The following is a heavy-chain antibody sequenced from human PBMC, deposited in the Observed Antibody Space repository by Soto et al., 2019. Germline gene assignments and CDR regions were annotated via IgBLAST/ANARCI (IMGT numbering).Heavy chain of an antibody. D-gene: IGHD3-3*01. CDR2: IIPIFGTA. CDR3: ASQGAGRRDDFWSGHRSGYYGMDV. V-gene: IGHV1-69*13. CDR1: GGTFSSYA. Sequence: SVKVSCKASGGTFSSYAISWVRQAPGQGLEWMGGIIPIFGTANYAQKFQGRVTITADESTSTAYMELSSLRSEDTAVYYCASQGAGRRDDFWSGHRSGYYGMDVWGQGTTVTVSS. J-gene: IGHJ6*02.